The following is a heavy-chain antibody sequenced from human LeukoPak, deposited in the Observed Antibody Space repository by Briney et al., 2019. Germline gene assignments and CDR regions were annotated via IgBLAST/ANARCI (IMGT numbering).Heavy chain of an antibody. CDR2: ISSSSSYT. D-gene: IGHD1-26*01. CDR1: GFTFSDYY. V-gene: IGHV3-11*06. CDR3: VRQQTPHGNFDY. J-gene: IGHJ4*02. Sequence: GGSLRLSCAAPGFTFSDYYMSWIRQAPGKGLEWVSYISSSSSYTNYADSVKGRFTISRDNAKNSLYLQMNSLRAEDTAVYYRVRQQTPHGNFDYWGQGTLVTVSS.